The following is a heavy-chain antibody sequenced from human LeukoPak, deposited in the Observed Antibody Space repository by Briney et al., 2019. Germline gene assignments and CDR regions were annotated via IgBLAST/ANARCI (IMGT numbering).Heavy chain of an antibody. J-gene: IGHJ4*02. Sequence: SETLSLTCTVSGGSISSSSYYWGWIRQPPGKGLEWIGTVYYSGSTYYNPSLESRVTISVDTSKNQFSLKLRSVTAADTAVYYCARHGPHGRIAAAGPYYWGQGTLVTVSS. CDR2: VYYSGST. CDR1: GGSISSSSYY. V-gene: IGHV4-39*01. D-gene: IGHD6-13*01. CDR3: ARHGPHGRIAAAGPYY.